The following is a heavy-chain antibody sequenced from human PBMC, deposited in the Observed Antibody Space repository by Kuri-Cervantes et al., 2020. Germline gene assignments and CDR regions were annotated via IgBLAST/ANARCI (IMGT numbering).Heavy chain of an antibody. CDR2: ISYDGSNK. CDR3: AKATDYGVRATADY. CDR1: GFTFSSYG. J-gene: IGHJ4*02. D-gene: IGHD4-17*01. Sequence: GESLKISCAASGFTFSSYGMHWVRQAPGKGLEWVAVISYDGSNKYYADSVKGRFTISRDNAKKSLYLQMNSLRAEDTALYYCAKATDYGVRATADYWGQGTLVTVSS. V-gene: IGHV3-30*18.